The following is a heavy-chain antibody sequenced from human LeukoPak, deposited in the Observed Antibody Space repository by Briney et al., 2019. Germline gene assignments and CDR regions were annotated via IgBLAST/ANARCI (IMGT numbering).Heavy chain of an antibody. J-gene: IGHJ4*02. CDR3: ARGNNYYDSSGSKALDY. D-gene: IGHD3-22*01. CDR1: GGSFSGYY. CDR2: INHSGST. V-gene: IGHV4-34*01. Sequence: KPSETLSLTCAVYGGSFSGYYWSWIRQPPGKGLEWIGEINHSGSTNYNPSLKSRVTISVDTSKDQFSLRLSSVTAADTAVYYCARGNNYYDSSGSKALDYWGQGTLVTVSS.